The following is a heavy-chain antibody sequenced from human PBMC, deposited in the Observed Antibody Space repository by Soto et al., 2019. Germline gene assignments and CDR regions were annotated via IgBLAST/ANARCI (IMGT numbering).Heavy chain of an antibody. CDR3: ASLSGSSAVGDYYYYYMDV. D-gene: IGHD6-6*01. V-gene: IGHV3-74*01. Sequence: GGSLRLSCAASGFTFSSYWMHWVRQAPGKGLVWVSRINSDGSSTSYADSVKGRFTISRDNAKNTLYLQMNSLRAEDTAVYYCASLSGSSAVGDYYYYYMDVWGKGTTVTVSS. J-gene: IGHJ6*03. CDR2: INSDGSST. CDR1: GFTFSSYW.